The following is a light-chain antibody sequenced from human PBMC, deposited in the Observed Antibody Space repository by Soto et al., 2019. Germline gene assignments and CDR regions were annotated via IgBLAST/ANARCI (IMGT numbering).Light chain of an antibody. CDR2: GAS. Sequence: EIVMTQSPDTLSVSPGERATLSCRASQSVSSSLAWYQQKPGQAPRLLIYGASTRATGIPARFSGSGSGTEFTLTISSLQSEDFAVYYCQQYNNWPPTFGRGTRLEIK. V-gene: IGKV3-15*01. CDR1: QSVSSS. J-gene: IGKJ5*01. CDR3: QQYNNWPPT.